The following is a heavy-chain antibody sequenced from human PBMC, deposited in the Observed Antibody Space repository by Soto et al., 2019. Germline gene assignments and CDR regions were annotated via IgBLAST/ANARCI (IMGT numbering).Heavy chain of an antibody. Sequence: PGGSLRLSCAASGFTVSGNYMNWARQAPGKGLEWVSTIYSGGNTYYADSVKGRFTISRDNSKNTLYLQMNSLRAEDTAVYYCAKDPITGTLGGSDYWGQGTLVTVSS. D-gene: IGHD1-20*01. CDR2: IYSGGNT. CDR3: AKDPITGTLGGSDY. J-gene: IGHJ4*02. V-gene: IGHV3-53*01. CDR1: GFTVSGNY.